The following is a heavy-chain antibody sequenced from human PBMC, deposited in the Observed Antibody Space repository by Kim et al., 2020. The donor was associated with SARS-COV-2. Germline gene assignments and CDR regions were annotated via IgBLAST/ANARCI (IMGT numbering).Heavy chain of an antibody. D-gene: IGHD1-26*01. CDR2: IDPSDSYT. J-gene: IGHJ4*02. Sequence: GESLKISCKGSGYSFTSYWISWVSQMPGKGLEWMGRIDPSDSYTNYSPSFQGHVTISADKSISTAYLQWSSLKASDTAMYYCARHSGWELLEGGFDYWGQGTLVTVSS. CDR3: ARHSGWELLEGGFDY. CDR1: GYSFTSYW. V-gene: IGHV5-10-1*01.